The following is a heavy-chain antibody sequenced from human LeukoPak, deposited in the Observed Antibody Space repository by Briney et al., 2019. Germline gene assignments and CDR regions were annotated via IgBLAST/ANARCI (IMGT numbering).Heavy chain of an antibody. CDR2: IYYSGST. D-gene: IGHD3-22*01. V-gene: IGHV4-30-4*01. CDR1: GGSISSGDYY. J-gene: IGHJ4*02. Sequence: SETLSLTCTVSGGSISSGDYYWSWIRQPPGKGLEWIGYIYYSGSTYYNPSLKSRVTISVDTSKNQFSLKLSSVTAADTAVYYCARVHYYDSSGFDYWGQGTLVTVSS. CDR3: ARVHYYDSSGFDY.